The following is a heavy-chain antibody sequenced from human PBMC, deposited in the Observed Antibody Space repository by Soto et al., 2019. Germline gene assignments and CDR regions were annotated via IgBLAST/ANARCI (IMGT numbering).Heavy chain of an antibody. Sequence: GASVKVSCKASGGTFSSYAISWVRQAPVQGLEWMGGIIPIFGTANYAQKFQGRVTITADESTSTAYMELSSLRSEDTAVYYCASWYNWNDMHYFDYWGQGTLVTVSS. CDR2: IIPIFGTA. CDR3: ASWYNWNDMHYFDY. J-gene: IGHJ4*02. V-gene: IGHV1-69*13. D-gene: IGHD1-20*01. CDR1: GGTFSSYA.